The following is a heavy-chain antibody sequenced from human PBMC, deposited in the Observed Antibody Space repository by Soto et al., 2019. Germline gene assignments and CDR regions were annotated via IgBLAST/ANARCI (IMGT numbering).Heavy chain of an antibody. D-gene: IGHD1-1*01. Sequence: QVQLVQSGAEVKKPGASVKVSCKASGYTFTSYDINWVRQATGQGLEWMGWMNPNSGNTGYAQKFQGRVTMTRNTSISTAYLELSSLRAEDTAVYYCARERTGTTSMDVWGQGTTVTVSS. V-gene: IGHV1-8*01. CDR3: ARERTGTTSMDV. J-gene: IGHJ6*02. CDR1: GYTFTSYD. CDR2: MNPNSGNT.